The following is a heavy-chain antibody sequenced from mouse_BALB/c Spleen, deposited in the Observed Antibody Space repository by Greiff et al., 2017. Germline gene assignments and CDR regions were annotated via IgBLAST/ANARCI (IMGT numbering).Heavy chain of an antibody. CDR1: GFTFSSYG. D-gene: IGHD1-1*01. J-gene: IGHJ4*01. CDR3: ARRGGSSLYYAMDY. CDR2: ISSGGSYT. V-gene: IGHV5-6*02. Sequence: EVKLMESGGELVKPGGSLKLSCAASGFTFSSYGMSWVRQTPDKRLEWVATISSGGSYTYYPDSVKGRFTISRDNAKNTLYLQMSSLKSDDTAMYYCARRGGSSLYYAMDYWGQGTSVTVSS.